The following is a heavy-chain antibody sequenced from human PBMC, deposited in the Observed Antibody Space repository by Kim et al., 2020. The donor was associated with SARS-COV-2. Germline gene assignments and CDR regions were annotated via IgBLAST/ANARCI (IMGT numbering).Heavy chain of an antibody. Sequence: APKFQGRVTITEGESPSTAYMELSSLRSEDTAVYYCARSTKLDYYYGMDVWGQGTTVTVSS. J-gene: IGHJ6*02. V-gene: IGHV1-69*01. CDR3: ARSTKLDYYYGMDV. D-gene: IGHD2-8*01.